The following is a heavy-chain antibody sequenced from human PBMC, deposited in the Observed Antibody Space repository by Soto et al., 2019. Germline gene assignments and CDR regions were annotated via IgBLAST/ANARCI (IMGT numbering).Heavy chain of an antibody. CDR1: GGPFRSYG. D-gene: IGHD2-2*03. CDR3: ARDGSIPMANLEF. J-gene: IGHJ4*02. V-gene: IGHV1-69*06. Sequence: QVLLMPSGAEVKKPGASVKVSCTSSGGPFRSYGISWVRQVPGQGLEGLGGIIPLFGTPSYARKFQDRLTISAVKSTITAYMEWSSLTSEDTAMYFCARDGSIPMANLEFWGQGTLVTVSS. CDR2: IIPLFGTP.